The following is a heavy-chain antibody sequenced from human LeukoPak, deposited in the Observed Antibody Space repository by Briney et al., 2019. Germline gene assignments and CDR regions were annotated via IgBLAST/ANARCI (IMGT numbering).Heavy chain of an antibody. V-gene: IGHV3-48*02. CDR2: ISSISSDT. CDR1: GFTFSSYS. D-gene: IGHD4-17*01. Sequence: GGSLRLSCAASGFTFSSYSMKWARQAPGKGLEWVSYISSISSDTYYADSVKGRFTISRDDPKNSLYLQMNSLRDEDTAVYYCARALRHYFGMDGRGKGATVTVSS. CDR3: ARALRHYFGMDG. J-gene: IGHJ6*04.